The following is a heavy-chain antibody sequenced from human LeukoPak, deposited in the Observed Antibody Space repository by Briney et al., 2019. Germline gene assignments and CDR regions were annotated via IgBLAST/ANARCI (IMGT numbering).Heavy chain of an antibody. Sequence: ASVKVSCKASGYTFTSYSINWVRQAPGQGLEWMAWISAYNGNTNYAQKFQGRVTLTRGTYTSTAYMELRSLRSDDTAVYFCARGMSGYTEDPFDIWGQGTVVTVSS. CDR2: ISAYNGNT. D-gene: IGHD3-3*01. V-gene: IGHV1-18*01. CDR1: GYTFTSYS. J-gene: IGHJ3*02. CDR3: ARGMSGYTEDPFDI.